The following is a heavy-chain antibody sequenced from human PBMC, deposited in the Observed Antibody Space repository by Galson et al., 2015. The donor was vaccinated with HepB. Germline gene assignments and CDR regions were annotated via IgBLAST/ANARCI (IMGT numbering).Heavy chain of an antibody. CDR2: ISGSGGST. CDR3: AKVADRTYSYGKFDY. D-gene: IGHD5-18*01. J-gene: IGHJ4*02. V-gene: IGHV3-23*01. CDR1: GFTFSSYA. Sequence: SLRLSCAASGFTFSSYAMSWVRQAPGKGLEWVSAISGSGGSTYYADSVKGRFTISRDNSKNTLYLQMNSLRAEDTAVYYCAKVADRTYSYGKFDYWDQGTLVTVSS.